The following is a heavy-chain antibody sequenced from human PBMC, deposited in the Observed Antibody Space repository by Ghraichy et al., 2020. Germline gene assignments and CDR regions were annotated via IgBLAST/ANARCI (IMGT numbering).Heavy chain of an antibody. V-gene: IGHV3-13*05. CDR3: VRQCTELRDKLYYYYGMDV. CDR2: IGIAGDP. CDR1: GFTFSNCE. D-gene: IGHD2-15*01. Sequence: LSLTCAASGFTFSNCEMHWVRQVTGKGLQWVSGIGIAGDPHYLDSVKGRFTISRENAKNSMYLQMNSLKAGDSAVYFCVRQCTELRDKLYYYYGMDVWGQGTTVTVSS. J-gene: IGHJ6*02.